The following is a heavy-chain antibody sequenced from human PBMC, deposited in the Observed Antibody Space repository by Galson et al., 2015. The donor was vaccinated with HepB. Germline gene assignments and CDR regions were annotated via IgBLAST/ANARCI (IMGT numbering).Heavy chain of an antibody. J-gene: IGHJ4*02. D-gene: IGHD2-8*01. V-gene: IGHV3-33*01. CDR1: GFTFSTFG. Sequence: SLRLSCAASGFTFSTFGMHWVRQAPGKGLEWLAIIWYDGSYKYYADSVKGRFTVSRDNSKNTAYLQLNSLRADDTAMYYCARRMHSNFDYWGQGTLVTVSS. CDR2: IWYDGSYK. CDR3: ARRMHSNFDY.